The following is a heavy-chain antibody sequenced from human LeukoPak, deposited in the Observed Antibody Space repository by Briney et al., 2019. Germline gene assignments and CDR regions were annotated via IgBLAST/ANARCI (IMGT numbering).Heavy chain of an antibody. Sequence: GGSLRLSCTASGFTFSSHSMNWVRQAPGKGLEWVSYISSGSSTIYYADSVKGRSTISRDNAKNSLYLQMDSLRAEDTAVYYCAREHYYDGWGGHLESWGQGPLVTVSS. CDR1: GFTFSSHS. J-gene: IGHJ5*02. V-gene: IGHV3-48*01. CDR2: ISSGSSTI. D-gene: IGHD3-10*01. CDR3: AREHYYDGWGGHLES.